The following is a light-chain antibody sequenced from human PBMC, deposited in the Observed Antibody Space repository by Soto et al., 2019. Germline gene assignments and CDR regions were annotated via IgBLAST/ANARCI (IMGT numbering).Light chain of an antibody. CDR1: SSNIGAGYD. J-gene: IGLJ1*01. Sequence: QSALTQPPSVSGAPGQRVTISCTGSSSNIGAGYDVHWYQQLPGPAPKLLIYGNSNRPSGVPDRFSGSKSGTSASLAVTGLQAEDEADYYCQSYDSSLSGVFGTGTKLTVL. V-gene: IGLV1-40*01. CDR3: QSYDSSLSGV. CDR2: GNS.